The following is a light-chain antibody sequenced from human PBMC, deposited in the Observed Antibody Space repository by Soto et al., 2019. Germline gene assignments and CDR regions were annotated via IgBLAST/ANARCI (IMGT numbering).Light chain of an antibody. J-gene: IGLJ2*01. CDR3: CSYAGSSTFVV. CDR1: SSDVGSYNL. V-gene: IGLV2-23*01. CDR2: EGS. Sequence: QSVLTQPASVSGSPGQSITISCTGTSSDVGSYNLISWYQQHPDKAPKLMIYEGSQRPSGVSNRFSGSKSGNTASLTISGLQAEDEADYHCCSYAGSSTFVVFGGGTKLTVL.